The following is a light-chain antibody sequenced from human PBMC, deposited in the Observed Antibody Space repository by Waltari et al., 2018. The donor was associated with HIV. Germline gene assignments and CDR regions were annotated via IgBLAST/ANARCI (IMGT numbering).Light chain of an antibody. CDR1: QNLLHSNGNNY. Sequence: IVLTQSPVSLPVTPGEPASISCRSSQNLLHSNGNNYLEWYVQRPGQSPQRLIYLGTGRASGVPDRLSGSGSGTDFTLRFSRVAAEDVGVYYCMQSLQSPWTFGQGTQVEI. CDR2: LGT. J-gene: IGKJ1*01. V-gene: IGKV2-28*01. CDR3: MQSLQSPWT.